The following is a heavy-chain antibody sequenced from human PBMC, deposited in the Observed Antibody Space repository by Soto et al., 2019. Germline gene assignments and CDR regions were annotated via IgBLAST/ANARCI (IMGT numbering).Heavy chain of an antibody. Sequence: ASVKVSCKASGGTFSSYAISWVRQAPGQGLEWMGGIIPIFGTANYAQKFQGRVTITADESTSTAYMELSSLRSEDTAVYYCARGDSSGYSFAFDTWGQGTMVTVSS. J-gene: IGHJ3*02. D-gene: IGHD3-22*01. CDR2: IIPIFGTA. CDR3: ARGDSSGYSFAFDT. V-gene: IGHV1-69*13. CDR1: GGTFSSYA.